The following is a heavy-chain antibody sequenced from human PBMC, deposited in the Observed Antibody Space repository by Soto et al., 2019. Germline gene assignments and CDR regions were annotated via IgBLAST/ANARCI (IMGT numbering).Heavy chain of an antibody. V-gene: IGHV4-59*01. J-gene: IGHJ4*02. Sequence: SETLSLTCTVSGDSITRNYWSWIRQSPGERLEWIGYIYNIGSTNHNPSLKGRATMSVDTSKNQFSLKLSSVTAADTAVYYFERGHTWQLVAYWGKGTSVTVFS. CDR1: GDSITRNY. CDR2: IYNIGST. D-gene: IGHD1-1*01. CDR3: ERGHTWQLVAY.